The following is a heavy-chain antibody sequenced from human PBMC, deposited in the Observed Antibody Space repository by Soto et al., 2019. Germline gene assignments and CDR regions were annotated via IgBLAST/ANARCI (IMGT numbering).Heavy chain of an antibody. CDR1: GYSFSTHW. V-gene: IGHV5-51*01. D-gene: IGHD3-16*01. J-gene: IGHJ4*02. CDR3: ARSKLAYVWATSGYFDS. Sequence: GESLKISCKGSGYSFSTHWVGWVRQMPGKGLEWMGIIYPGDSDARYSPSFKGQVTISVDESTTTAFLQWSSLKASDTAMYFCARSKLAYVWATSGYFDSWGQGTLVTVSS. CDR2: IYPGDSDA.